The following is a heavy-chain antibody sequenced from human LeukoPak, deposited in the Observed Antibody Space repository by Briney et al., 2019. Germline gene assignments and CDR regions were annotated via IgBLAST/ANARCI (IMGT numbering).Heavy chain of an antibody. D-gene: IGHD2-2*01. Sequence: SETLSLTCAVYGGSFSGYYWSWIRQPPGKGLEWIGEINHSGSTNYNPSLKSRVTISVDTSKNQFSLKLSSVTAADTAVYYCARGPPQLRPTYYYYYGMDVWGQGTTVTVSS. CDR3: ARGPPQLRPTYYYYYGMDV. CDR2: INHSGST. CDR1: GGSFSGYY. V-gene: IGHV4-34*01. J-gene: IGHJ6*02.